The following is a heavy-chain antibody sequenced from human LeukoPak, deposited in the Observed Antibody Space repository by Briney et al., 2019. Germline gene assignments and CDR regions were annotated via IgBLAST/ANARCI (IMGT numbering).Heavy chain of an antibody. Sequence: GGSLRLSCATSGFTVSSNYMSWVRQAPGKGLEWVSVIYDSGTTYYADSVKGRFLIFRDTSKNTVDLQMNSLRVEDTAVYYCAKEAGAAAFDYWGQGTLVTVSS. CDR3: AKEAGAAAFDY. J-gene: IGHJ4*02. V-gene: IGHV3-53*01. D-gene: IGHD1-26*01. CDR1: GFTVSSNY. CDR2: IYDSGTT.